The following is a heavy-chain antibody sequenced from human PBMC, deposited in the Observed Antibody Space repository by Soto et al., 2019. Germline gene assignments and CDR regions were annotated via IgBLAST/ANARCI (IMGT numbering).Heavy chain of an antibody. CDR3: TMRVEMDY. V-gene: IGHV1-46*03. CDR1: GYTFTGYY. D-gene: IGHD1-1*01. CDR2: INPSGGST. J-gene: IGHJ4*02. Sequence: QVQLVQSGAEVKKPGASVKVSCKASGYTFTGYYIHWVRQAPGQGLEWMGRINPSGGSTNYAQKFQGRVTMTRDTSTSTLYMDLRSLRTEDTAVYYCTMRVEMDYWGQGTRVTVSS.